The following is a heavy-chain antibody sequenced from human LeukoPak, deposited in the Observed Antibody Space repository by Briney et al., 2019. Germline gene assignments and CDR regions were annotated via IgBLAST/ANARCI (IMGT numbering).Heavy chain of an antibody. CDR1: GYSISSGHY. CDR2: IYHSGST. D-gene: IGHD3-10*01. Sequence: SEALSLTCTVSGYSISSGHYWGWIRQPPGKGLEWIGSIYHSGSTYYNPSLKSRVTISVDTSKNQFSLKLSSVTAADTAVYYCARDLYMVRGVIIRGEDYWGQGTLVTVSS. V-gene: IGHV4-38-2*02. J-gene: IGHJ4*02. CDR3: ARDLYMVRGVIIRGEDY.